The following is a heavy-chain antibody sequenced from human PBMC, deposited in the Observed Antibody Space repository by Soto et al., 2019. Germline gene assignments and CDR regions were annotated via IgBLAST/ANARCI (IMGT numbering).Heavy chain of an antibody. CDR2: IIPIFGTA. V-gene: IGHV1-69*05. Sequence: SVKVSCKASGGTFSSYAISWVRQAPGQGLEWMGGIIPIFGTANYAQKFQGRVTMTRNTSINTAYMELSSLGSEDTAVYYCARDNRYNWNDEGWFDPWGQGTLVTVSS. CDR1: GGTFSSYA. J-gene: IGHJ5*02. CDR3: ARDNRYNWNDEGWFDP. D-gene: IGHD1-20*01.